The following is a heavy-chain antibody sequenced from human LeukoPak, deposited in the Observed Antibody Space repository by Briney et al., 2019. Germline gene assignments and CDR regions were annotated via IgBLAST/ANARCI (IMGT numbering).Heavy chain of an antibody. CDR2: ISSAGTII. Sequence: PGRSLRLSCAASGFTFGTYSVHWVRQAPGKGLEWVAIISSAGTIINYADSVGGRFSISRDNSRNTLYLQMDSLRTEDTAVYYCAKDHRWLVDYWGQGTLVTVSS. J-gene: IGHJ4*02. V-gene: IGHV3-30-3*01. CDR3: AKDHRWLVDY. D-gene: IGHD6-19*01. CDR1: GFTFGTYS.